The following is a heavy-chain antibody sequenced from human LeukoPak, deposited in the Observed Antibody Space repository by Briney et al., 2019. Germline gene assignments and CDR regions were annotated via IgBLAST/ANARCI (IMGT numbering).Heavy chain of an antibody. CDR3: ARDRGYCSSGSCSRFDY. J-gene: IGHJ4*02. Sequence: SETLSLTCTVSGGSISNYYWSWIRQPAGRGLEWIGRIYTSGSTNYSPSLKSRLTMSVDTSKNQFSLKLTSVTAADTAVYYCARDRGYCSSGSCSRFDYWGQGTLVTVSS. CDR2: IYTSGST. CDR1: GGSISNYY. D-gene: IGHD2-15*01. V-gene: IGHV4-4*07.